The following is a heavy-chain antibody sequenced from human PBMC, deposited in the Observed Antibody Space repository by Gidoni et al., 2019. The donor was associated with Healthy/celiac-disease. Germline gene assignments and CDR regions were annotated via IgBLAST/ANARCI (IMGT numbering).Heavy chain of an antibody. J-gene: IGHJ4*02. CDR1: GLTFNRYT. V-gene: IGHV3-30-3*01. CDR2: IAFDGSNI. D-gene: IGHD2-21*02. CDR3: ARDPYCGGDCYSLPFEY. Sequence: VQLVESGGGLVQPGRSLRLSCAASGLTFNRYTMHWVRQAPGKGLEWVAVIAFDGSNIYYADSVKGRITSSRDNSKNTLYLQMNSLRAEDTAVYYCARDPYCGGDCYSLPFEYWGQRTLVTVSS.